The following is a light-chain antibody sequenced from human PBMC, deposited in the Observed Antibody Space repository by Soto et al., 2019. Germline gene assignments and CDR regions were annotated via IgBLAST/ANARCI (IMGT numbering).Light chain of an antibody. Sequence: QSVVTEPASASGCAGQSIAISCAATSRHDGGYDYFSWYQLHPGKAPKLMVFEVSNRPSEVSYRFSGSKSGNTVSLPISGLKAEDEDDYFCSSSSLSTAKLFGTGTKAKVL. CDR3: SSSSLSTAKL. CDR1: SRHDGGYDY. CDR2: EVS. J-gene: IGLJ1*01. V-gene: IGLV2-14*01.